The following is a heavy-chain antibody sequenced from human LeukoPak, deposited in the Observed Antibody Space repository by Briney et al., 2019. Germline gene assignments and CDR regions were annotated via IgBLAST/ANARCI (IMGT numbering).Heavy chain of an antibody. CDR2: ISGSGGST. V-gene: IGHV3-23*01. D-gene: IGHD6-19*01. J-gene: IGHJ4*02. CDR1: GFTFSSYA. Sequence: GGSLRLSCAASGFTFSSYAMSWVRQAPGKGLEWVSAISGSGGSTYYADSVKGRFTISRDNSKNTLYLQMNSLRAKDTAVYYCAKDPSSGWYYFDYWGQGTLVTVSS. CDR3: AKDPSSGWYYFDY.